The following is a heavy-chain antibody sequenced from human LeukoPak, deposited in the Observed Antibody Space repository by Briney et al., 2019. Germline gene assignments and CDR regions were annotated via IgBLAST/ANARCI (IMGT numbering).Heavy chain of an antibody. Sequence: SETLSLTCAVSGGSISSGGYSWSWIRQPPGKGLEWIGYIYHSGSTYYNPSLKSRVTISVDTSKNQFSLKLSSVTAADTAVYYCAQRPSTVTTYYYYGMDVWGQGTTVTVSS. CDR2: IYHSGST. CDR3: AQRPSTVTTYYYYGMDV. D-gene: IGHD4-17*01. V-gene: IGHV4-30-2*05. CDR1: GGSISSGGYS. J-gene: IGHJ6*02.